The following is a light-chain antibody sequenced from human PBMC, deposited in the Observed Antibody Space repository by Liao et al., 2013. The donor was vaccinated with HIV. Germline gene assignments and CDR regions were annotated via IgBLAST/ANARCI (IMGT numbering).Light chain of an antibody. J-gene: IGLJ3*02. CDR1: KLGDKY. CDR2: QDV. CDR3: QAWDSSTGWV. Sequence: SYELTQPPSVSVSPGQTASITCSGDKLGDKYACWYQQKPGQSPVLVIYQDVKRPSGIPGRFSGSNSGNTATLTISGARAMDEADYYCQAWDSSTGWVFGGGTKLTVL. V-gene: IGLV3-1*01.